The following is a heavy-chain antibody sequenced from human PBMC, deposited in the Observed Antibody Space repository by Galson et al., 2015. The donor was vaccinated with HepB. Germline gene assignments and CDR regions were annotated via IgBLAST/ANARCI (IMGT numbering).Heavy chain of an antibody. D-gene: IGHD3-10*01. J-gene: IGHJ4*02. CDR2: INTLFGTK. V-gene: IGHV1-69*06. CDR3: ATNAGRRGIFFEY. CDR1: GGTFNSQP. Sequence: SVKVSCKASGGTFNSQPTSWVRQAPGQGPEWMAEINTLFGTKNYAQKFQDRLTIAADRSTSTVYMELSSLTSEDTAVYYCATNAGRRGIFFEYWGQGTLVTVSS.